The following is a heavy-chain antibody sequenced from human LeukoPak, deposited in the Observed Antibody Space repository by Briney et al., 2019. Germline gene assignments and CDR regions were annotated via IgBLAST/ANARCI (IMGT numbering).Heavy chain of an antibody. CDR2: IYTSGST. D-gene: IGHD6-13*01. V-gene: IGHV4-4*07. CDR3: ARDGSSSWYGDWFDP. J-gene: IGHJ5*02. CDR1: GGSINSYY. Sequence: KPSETLSLTCTVSGGSINSYYWSWIRQPAGKGLEWIGRIYTSGSTNYNPSLKSRVTMSVDTSKNQFSLKLSSVTAADTAVYYCARDGSSSWYGDWFDPWGQGTLVTVSS.